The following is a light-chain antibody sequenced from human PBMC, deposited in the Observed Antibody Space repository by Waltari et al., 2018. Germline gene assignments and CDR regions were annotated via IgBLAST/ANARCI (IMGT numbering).Light chain of an antibody. J-gene: IGKJ2*01. Sequence: DIVMTQSPDSLSVSRGERATITCKSSQRFVYNPNNKHYSAWYQQRVGQPPKLLIYWAFSRESGVHDRFSGSVSGTDFTLPISSLQAEDVAVYYCQQYYTAPYTFGQGTKLGIK. V-gene: IGKV4-1*01. CDR1: QRFVYNPNNKHY. CDR2: WAF. CDR3: QQYYTAPYT.